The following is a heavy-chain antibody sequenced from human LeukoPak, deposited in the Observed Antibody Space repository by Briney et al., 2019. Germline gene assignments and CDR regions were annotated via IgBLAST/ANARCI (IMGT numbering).Heavy chain of an antibody. CDR3: ARTWLPFDC. CDR2: ISSGSSTI. CDR1: GFTFSSYS. J-gene: IGHJ4*02. V-gene: IGHV3-48*04. D-gene: IGHD5-12*01. Sequence: GESLRLSCAASGFTFSSYSMSWVRQAPGKGLEWVSYISSGSSTIYYADSVKGRFTISRDDAENSLYLQMISLRAEDTAVYYCARTWLPFDCWGQGTLVTVSS.